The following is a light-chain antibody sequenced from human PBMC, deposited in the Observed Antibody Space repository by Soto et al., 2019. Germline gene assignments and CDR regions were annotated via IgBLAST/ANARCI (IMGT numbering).Light chain of an antibody. CDR2: AAP. CDR3: LHDYDYPLT. Sequence: AIPMTQSPSSLSASIGARVTITCRASQGISNDLGWYQQKPGKAPKLLIYAAPTLHSGVPSRFSGSGSGTDFTLTISSLQPEDFATYYCLHDYDYPLTFGGGTKVEIK. V-gene: IGKV1-6*01. CDR1: QGISND. J-gene: IGKJ4*01.